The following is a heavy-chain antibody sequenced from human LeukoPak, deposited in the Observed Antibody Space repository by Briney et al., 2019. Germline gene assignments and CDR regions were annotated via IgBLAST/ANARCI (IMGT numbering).Heavy chain of an antibody. Sequence: GGSLRLSCAASGFTFSTYSVNWVRQAPGKGLEWVSYISSSSSTIYYADSVKGRFSISRDNAKNSLYLQMNSLRAEDTAVYYCARGSTYYDSSGQVPFDYWGQGTLVTVSS. CDR2: ISSSSSTI. V-gene: IGHV3-48*01. CDR3: ARGSTYYDSSGQVPFDY. J-gene: IGHJ4*02. CDR1: GFTFSTYS. D-gene: IGHD3-22*01.